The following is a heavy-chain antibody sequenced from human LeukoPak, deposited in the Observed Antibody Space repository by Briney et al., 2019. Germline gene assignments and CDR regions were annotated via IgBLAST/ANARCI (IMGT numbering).Heavy chain of an antibody. J-gene: IGHJ6*03. Sequence: ASVKVSCKASGYSFTSSDINWVRQASGQGLEWMGWINPNSGGTNYAQKFQGRVTMTRDTSISTAYMELSRLRSDDTAVYYCARDFVGYCSSTSCYGGRYYYYYYMDVWGKGTTVTVSS. CDR1: GYSFTSSD. D-gene: IGHD2-2*01. V-gene: IGHV1-2*02. CDR2: INPNSGGT. CDR3: ARDFVGYCSSTSCYGGRYYYYYYMDV.